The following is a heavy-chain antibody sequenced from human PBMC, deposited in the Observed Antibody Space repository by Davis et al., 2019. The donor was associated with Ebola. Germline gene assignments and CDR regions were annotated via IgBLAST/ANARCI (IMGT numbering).Heavy chain of an antibody. CDR3: AGIAATGSY. V-gene: IGHV4-34*01. CDR1: GGSFSGYY. Sequence: SETLSLTCAVYGGSFSGYYWSWIRQPPGKGLEWIGEINHSGSTNYNPSLKSRVTISVDTSKNQFSLKLTSVTAADTGVYSCAGIAATGSYWGQGALVTVSS. D-gene: IGHD6-13*01. CDR2: INHSGST. J-gene: IGHJ4*02.